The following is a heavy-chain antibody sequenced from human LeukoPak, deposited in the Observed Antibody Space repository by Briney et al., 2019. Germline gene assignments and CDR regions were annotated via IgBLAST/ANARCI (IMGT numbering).Heavy chain of an antibody. CDR3: ASTGRRITIFASRQPDMDV. V-gene: IGHV4-39*01. CDR2: IYYSGST. D-gene: IGHD3-3*01. CDR1: GGSISSSSYY. J-gene: IGHJ6*03. Sequence: KASETLSLTCTVSGGSISSSSYYWGWIRQPPGKGLEWIGSIYYSGSTYYNPSLKSRVTISVDTSKNQFSPKLSSVTAADTAVYYCASTGRRITIFASRQPDMDVWGKGTTVTVSS.